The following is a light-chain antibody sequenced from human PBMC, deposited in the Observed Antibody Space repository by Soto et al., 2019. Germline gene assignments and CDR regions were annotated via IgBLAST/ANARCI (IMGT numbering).Light chain of an antibody. CDR3: CSYTSTNTLV. V-gene: IGLV2-14*01. CDR1: SSDVGDYNY. CDR2: DVT. J-gene: IGLJ2*01. Sequence: QSALTQPASVSGSPGQSITFSCTGTSSDVGDYNYVSWYQQRPGKAPKLMIYDVTDRPSGVSNRFSGSKSGNTASLTISGLQAEDEADYYCCSYTSTNTLVFGGGTKVTVL.